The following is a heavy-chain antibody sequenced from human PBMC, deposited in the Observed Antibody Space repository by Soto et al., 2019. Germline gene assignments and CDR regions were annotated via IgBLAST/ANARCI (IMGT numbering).Heavy chain of an antibody. D-gene: IGHD1-20*01. J-gene: IGHJ6*02. CDR1: GGTFNTYT. V-gene: IGHV1-69*01. CDR3: ASLNNWSSGDGRIDV. Sequence: QVQLVQSGAEVNKPGSSVKVSCKASGGTFNTYTISWVRQVPGQGLEWMGGIMSLYAKPTYAQTFQGRLMIAADEHTNTVYMELSSLRSEDTALYYCASLNNWSSGDGRIDVWGRGTAVSVSS. CDR2: IMSLYAKP.